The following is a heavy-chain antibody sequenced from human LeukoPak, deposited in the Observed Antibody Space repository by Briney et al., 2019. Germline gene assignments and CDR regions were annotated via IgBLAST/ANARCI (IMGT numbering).Heavy chain of an antibody. D-gene: IGHD3-10*01. CDR3: ARGVSGEYYYSSMDV. V-gene: IGHV1-2*02. CDR1: RYTFTGYY. CDR2: INPNSGGT. J-gene: IGHJ6*03. Sequence: ASVKVSCKASRYTFTGYYMHWVRQAPGQGLEWMGWINPNSGGTNYAQKFQGRVTMTRDTSISTAYMELSRLRSDDAAVYYCARGVSGEYYYSSMDVWGKGTTVTVSS.